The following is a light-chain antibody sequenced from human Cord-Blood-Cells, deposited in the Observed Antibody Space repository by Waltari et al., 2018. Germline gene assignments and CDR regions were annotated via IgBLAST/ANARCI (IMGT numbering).Light chain of an antibody. J-gene: IGLJ3*02. CDR3: QSYDSSLSGWV. V-gene: IGLV1-40*01. CDR2: GNS. CDR1: SSHIGAGHD. Sequence: QSVLTQPPSVSGAPGQRVTISCTGSSSHIGAGHDVNSYQQLPGTAPKLLIYGNSNRPSGVPDRFSGSKSGTSASLAITGLQAEDEADYYCQSYDSSLSGWVFGGGTKLTVL.